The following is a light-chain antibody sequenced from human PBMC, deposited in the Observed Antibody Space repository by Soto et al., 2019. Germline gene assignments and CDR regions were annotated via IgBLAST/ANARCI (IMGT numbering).Light chain of an antibody. J-gene: IGKJ1*01. CDR1: QSISSY. CDR2: AAS. CDR3: QQSYSTPRT. Sequence: DIQMTQSPSSLSASVGDRVTITCRASQSISSYLNWYQQKPGTAPKLLIYAASSLQSGVPSRFSGSGSGTYFTLPISSLQPEDFATYYCQQSYSTPRTFGQGTKVEIK. V-gene: IGKV1-39*01.